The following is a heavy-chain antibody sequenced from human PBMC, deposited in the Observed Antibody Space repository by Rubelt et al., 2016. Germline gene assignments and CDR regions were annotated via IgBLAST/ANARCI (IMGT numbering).Heavy chain of an antibody. CDR3: ARGGWPFFEDY. D-gene: IGHD3-3*01. J-gene: IGHJ4*02. CDR2: SAYNGNT. V-gene: IGHV1-18*01. Sequence: SAYNGNTNYAQKFQGRVTMTTDTSTSTAYMELRSLTSDDTAVYYCARGGWPFFEDYWGQGTLVTVSS.